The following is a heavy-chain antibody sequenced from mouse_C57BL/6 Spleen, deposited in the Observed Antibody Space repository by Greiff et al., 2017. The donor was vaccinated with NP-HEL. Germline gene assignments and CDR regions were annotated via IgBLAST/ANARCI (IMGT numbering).Heavy chain of an antibody. Sequence: EVKVEESGGGLVQPGGSMKLSCVASGFTFSNYWMNWVRQSPEKGLEWVAQIRLKSDNYATHYAESVKGRFTISRDDSKSSVYLQMNNLRAEDTGIYYCTLYYYGPWFAYWGQGTLVTVSA. D-gene: IGHD1-1*01. V-gene: IGHV6-3*01. CDR1: GFTFSNYW. CDR2: IRLKSDNYAT. J-gene: IGHJ3*01. CDR3: TLYYYGPWFAY.